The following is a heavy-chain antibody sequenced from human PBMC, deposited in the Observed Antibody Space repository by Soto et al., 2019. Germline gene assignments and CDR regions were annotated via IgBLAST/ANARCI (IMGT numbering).Heavy chain of an antibody. CDR3: ARADYDFWWYYYYHYMDV. D-gene: IGHD3-3*01. Sequence: EVQLVESGGGLVKPGGSLRLSCAASGFTFSSYSMNWVRQAPGKGLEWVSSISSSSSYIYYADSVKGRFTISRDNAKNSLYLQMNSLRADDTAGYYCARADYDFWWYYYYHYMDVWGKGTTVTVSS. J-gene: IGHJ6*03. CDR2: ISSSSSYI. CDR1: GFTFSSYS. V-gene: IGHV3-21*01.